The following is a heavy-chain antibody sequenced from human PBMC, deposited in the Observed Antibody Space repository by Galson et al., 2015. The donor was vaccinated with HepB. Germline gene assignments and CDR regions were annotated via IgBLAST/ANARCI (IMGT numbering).Heavy chain of an antibody. CDR3: AREIGDSSSWYGGVVDHYFDY. J-gene: IGHJ4*02. CDR2: ISSSSSYI. CDR1: GFTFSSYS. D-gene: IGHD6-13*01. V-gene: IGHV3-21*01. Sequence: SLRLSCAASGFTFSSYSMNWVRQAPGKGLEWVSSISSSSSYIYYADSVKGRFTISRDNAKNSLYLQMNSLRAEDTAVYYCAREIGDSSSWYGGVVDHYFDYWGQGTLVTVSS.